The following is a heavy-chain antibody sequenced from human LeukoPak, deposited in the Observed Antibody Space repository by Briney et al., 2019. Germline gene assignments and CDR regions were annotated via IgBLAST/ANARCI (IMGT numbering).Heavy chain of an antibody. V-gene: IGHV1-8*03. CDR2: LNPNSGNT. CDR3: ARMTVSGRDNWFDP. D-gene: IGHD6-19*01. CDR1: GYTFTSYD. J-gene: IGHJ5*02. Sequence: ASVKVSCTASGYTFTSYDINWVRQATGQGLEWMGWLNPNSGNTGYAQKFQGRVTITRNTSINTAYMELSSLRSEDTAVYYCARMTVSGRDNWFDPWGQGTLVTVSS.